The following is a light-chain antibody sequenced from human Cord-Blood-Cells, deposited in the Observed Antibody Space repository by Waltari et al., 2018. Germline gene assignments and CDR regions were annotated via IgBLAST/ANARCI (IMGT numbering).Light chain of an antibody. CDR1: SGRIASNY. Sequence: FMLTQPHSVSESPGTTVTISCTRSSGRIASNYVQRYQQRPGSSPTTVIYEDNQRPSGVPDRFSGSIDSSSNSASLTISGLKTEDEADYYCQSYDSSNWVFGGGTKLTVL. CDR2: EDN. V-gene: IGLV6-57*01. CDR3: QSYDSSNWV. J-gene: IGLJ3*02.